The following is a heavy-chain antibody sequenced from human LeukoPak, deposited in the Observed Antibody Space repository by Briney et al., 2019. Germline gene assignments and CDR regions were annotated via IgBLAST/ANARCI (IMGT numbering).Heavy chain of an antibody. Sequence: PSETLSLTCTVSGGSISSSSYYWGWIRQPPGKGLEWIGSIYYSGSTYYNPSLKSRVTISVDTSKNQFSLKLSSVTAADTAVYYCARTPLRSIKRAGEFYDYWGQGTLVTVSS. J-gene: IGHJ4*02. CDR2: IYYSGST. CDR1: GGSISSSSYY. V-gene: IGHV4-39*07. D-gene: IGHD3-10*01. CDR3: ARTPLRSIKRAGEFYDY.